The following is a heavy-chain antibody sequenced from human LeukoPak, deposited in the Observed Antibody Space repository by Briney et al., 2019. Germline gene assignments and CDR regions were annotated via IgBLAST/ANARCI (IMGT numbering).Heavy chain of an antibody. V-gene: IGHV4-59*01. D-gene: IGHD3-22*01. J-gene: IGHJ4*02. CDR1: GGSISSFY. CDR3: ARAGYHYDSSGYSPFDY. Sequence: SETLSLTCTVSGGSISSFYWSWIRQPPGKGLEWIGYISYSGNTNYNPSLESRVTISLDIFKNQFSLKLTSVTAADTAVYYCARAGYHYDSSGYSPFDYWGQGTLVTVSS. CDR2: ISYSGNT.